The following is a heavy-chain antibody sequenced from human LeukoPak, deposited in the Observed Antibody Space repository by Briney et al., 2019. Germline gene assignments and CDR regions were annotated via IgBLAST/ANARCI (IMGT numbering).Heavy chain of an antibody. CDR1: GFTFSSYA. Sequence: PGGSLRLSCAASGFTFSSYAMSWVRQAPEKGLEWVSSISGSGGSTFYADSVKGRFTISRDNSKNTLYLQMNSLRAEDTAVYYCAKDVGEFYYFGMDVWGQGTTVTVSS. D-gene: IGHD3-16*01. CDR2: ISGSGGST. CDR3: AKDVGEFYYFGMDV. J-gene: IGHJ6*02. V-gene: IGHV3-23*01.